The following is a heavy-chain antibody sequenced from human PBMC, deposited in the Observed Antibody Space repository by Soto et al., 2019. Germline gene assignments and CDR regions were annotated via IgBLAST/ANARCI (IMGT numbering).Heavy chain of an antibody. D-gene: IGHD2-8*02. Sequence: SETLSLTCTVSGASITGSFFWSWIRQPAGKGLEWIGRFSLSGTTDYNPSLRSRVTMSADVSKNQFSLRLTSVTAADTALYYCARGMTPPGAPAWYYFDSWGQGTLVTVSS. V-gene: IGHV4-4*07. CDR3: ARGMTPPGAPAWYYFDS. CDR1: GASITGSFF. J-gene: IGHJ4*02. CDR2: FSLSGTT.